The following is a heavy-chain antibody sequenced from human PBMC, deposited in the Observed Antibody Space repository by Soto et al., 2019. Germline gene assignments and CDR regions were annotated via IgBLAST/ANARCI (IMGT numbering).Heavy chain of an antibody. CDR2: IYFVGTT. V-gene: IGHV4-59*08. J-gene: IGHJ4*02. D-gene: IGHD3-10*01. CDR3: ATRTFGSNAFFDT. Sequence: QVQLQESGPGLVKPSETLSLTCSVSGASISSNYWSWVRQPPGKGLEWIGYIYFVGTTQSNPSLKSRAIISLDTSKNQFSLNLSSVTAADTAVYYCATRTFGSNAFFDTWGQGALVTVSS. CDR1: GASISSNY.